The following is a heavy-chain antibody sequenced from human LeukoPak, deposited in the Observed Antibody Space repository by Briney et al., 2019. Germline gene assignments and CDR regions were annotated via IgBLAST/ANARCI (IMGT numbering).Heavy chain of an antibody. D-gene: IGHD5-18*01. Sequence: ASVKVPCKASGYTFASYGISWLRQAPGQGLEWVGWVSAHSGNTKYAERVQGRASMTADTSTSTAYMELRSLRSDDTALYYCARVSCGYNCHYAMDVWGQGTTVTVSS. CDR1: GYTFASYG. V-gene: IGHV1-18*01. CDR3: ARVSCGYNCHYAMDV. CDR2: VSAHSGNT. J-gene: IGHJ6*02.